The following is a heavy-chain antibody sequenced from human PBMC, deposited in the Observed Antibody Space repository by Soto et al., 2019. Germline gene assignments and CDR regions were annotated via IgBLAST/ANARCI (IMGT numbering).Heavy chain of an antibody. V-gene: IGHV3-23*01. J-gene: IGHJ4*02. CDR2: ISSVGHSN. CDR3: AKGGSFGGILDS. Sequence: EVQLLDSGGGLVQPGGSLRLSCAASGFTFIDYAMSWVRQAPGKGLEWVATISSVGHSNYSADSVKGRFTISRDNSKNTLYLQMNSLRVEDTAFYFCAKGGSFGGILDSGGRGTLVTVSS. CDR1: GFTFIDYA. D-gene: IGHD3-10*01.